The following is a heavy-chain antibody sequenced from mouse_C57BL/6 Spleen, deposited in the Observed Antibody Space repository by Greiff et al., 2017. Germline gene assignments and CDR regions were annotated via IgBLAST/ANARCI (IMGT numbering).Heavy chain of an antibody. V-gene: IGHV1-72*01. Sequence: VQLQQPGAELVKPGASVKLSCKASGYTFTSYWMHWVKQRPGRGLEWIGRIDTNSGGTKYNEKFKSKATLTVDKPSSAAYMQLSSLTSEDSAVYYCARSRITTVVADCYFDVWGTGTTVTVAS. CDR3: ARSRITTVVADCYFDV. CDR1: GYTFTSYW. D-gene: IGHD1-1*01. J-gene: IGHJ1*03. CDR2: IDTNSGGT.